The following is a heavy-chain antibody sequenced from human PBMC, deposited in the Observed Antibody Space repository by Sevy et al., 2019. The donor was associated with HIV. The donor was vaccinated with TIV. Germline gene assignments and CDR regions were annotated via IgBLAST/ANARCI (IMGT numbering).Heavy chain of an antibody. CDR1: GASISSSGYY. V-gene: IGHV4-39*01. J-gene: IGHJ4*02. CDR3: VGPILTYNNGWSYYDY. CDR2: INYSGIT. Sequence: SENLSLTCTVSGASISSSGYYWGWIRQPPGNGLQWIASINYSGITFYNPSLKSRITISADTSKNQFSLDLNSVTAADTAIYYCVGPILTYNNGWSYYDYWGQGTVVTVSS. D-gene: IGHD6-19*01.